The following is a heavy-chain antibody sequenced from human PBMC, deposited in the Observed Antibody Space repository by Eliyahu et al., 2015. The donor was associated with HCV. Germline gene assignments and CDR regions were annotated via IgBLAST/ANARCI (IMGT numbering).Heavy chain of an antibody. CDR3: ARDWNNYDNSGGDF. J-gene: IGHJ4*02. CDR2: INQDGSNK. V-gene: IGHV3-7*03. Sequence: EVQLVESGGGLVQPGGSLRLSCAASGFTFSTFWMNWVRQAPGKGLGWVANINQDGSNKYYVDSVKGRFAISRDNAKNSLYLQMNSLRAEDTAVYYCARDWNNYDNSGGDFWGQGTLVMVST. CDR1: GFTFSTFW. D-gene: IGHD3-22*01.